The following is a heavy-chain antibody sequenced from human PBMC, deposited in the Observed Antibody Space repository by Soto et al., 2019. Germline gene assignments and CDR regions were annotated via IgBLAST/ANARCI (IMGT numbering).Heavy chain of an antibody. D-gene: IGHD3-16*01. CDR1: GFSLSTSGVG. CDR3: AQHSLEGYGAYYYGMDV. V-gene: IGHV2-5*02. Sequence: SGPTLVNPTQTLTLTCTFSGFSLSTSGVGVGWIRQPPGKALEWLALIYWDDDKRYSPSLKSRLTITKDTSKNQVVLTMTNMDPVDTATYYCAQHSLEGYGAYYYGMDVWGQGTTVTVS. CDR2: IYWDDDK. J-gene: IGHJ6*02.